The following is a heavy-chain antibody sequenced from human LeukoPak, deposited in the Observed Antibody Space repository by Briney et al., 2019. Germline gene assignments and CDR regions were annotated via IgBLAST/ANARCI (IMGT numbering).Heavy chain of an antibody. D-gene: IGHD6-19*01. V-gene: IGHV4-59*08. CDR2: IYYSGST. CDR1: GGSISSYY. CDR3: ARLGLHSSGWHIYYYDY. J-gene: IGHJ4*02. Sequence: SETLSLTCTVSGGSISSYYWSWIRQPPGKGLEWIGYIYYSGSTNYNPSLKSRVTISVDTSRNHFSLKVTSVTAADTAMCYCARLGLHSSGWHIYYYDYWGQGSLVIVSS.